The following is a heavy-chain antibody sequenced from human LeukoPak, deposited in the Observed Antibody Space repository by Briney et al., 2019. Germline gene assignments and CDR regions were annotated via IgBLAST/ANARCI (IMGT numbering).Heavy chain of an antibody. Sequence: SETLSLTCTVSGGSISSYYWSWIRQPPGKGLEWIGYIYYSGSTNYNPSLKSRVTISVDTSKNQFSLKLSSVTAADTAVYYCARERGLDYGDSDYFDYWGQGTLVTVSS. J-gene: IGHJ4*02. CDR1: GGSISSYY. V-gene: IGHV4-59*01. CDR2: IYYSGST. CDR3: ARERGLDYGDSDYFDY. D-gene: IGHD4-17*01.